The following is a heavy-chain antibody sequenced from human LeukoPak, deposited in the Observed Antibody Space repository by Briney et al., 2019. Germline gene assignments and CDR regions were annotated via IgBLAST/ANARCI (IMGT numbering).Heavy chain of an antibody. CDR2: IIPIFGTA. CDR1: GGTFSSYA. V-gene: IGHV1-69*06. D-gene: IGHD3-22*01. Sequence: GASVKVSCKASGGTFSSYAISWVRQAPGQGLEWMGGIIPIFGTANYAQKFQGRVTITADKSTSTAYMELSSLRSEDTAVYYCARDQGGLYYYDSSGYYEAYYFDYWGQGTLVTVSS. CDR3: ARDQGGLYYYDSSGYYEAYYFDY. J-gene: IGHJ4*02.